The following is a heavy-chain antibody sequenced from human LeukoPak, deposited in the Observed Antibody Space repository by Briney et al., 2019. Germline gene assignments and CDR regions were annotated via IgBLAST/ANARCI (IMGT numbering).Heavy chain of an antibody. Sequence: PSETLSLTCTVSGGSISSGSYYWSWIRQPAGKGLEWIGEINHSGSTNYNPSLKSRVTISVDTSRNQFSLKLSSVTAADTAVYYCARLPWGMYNSSWWGQGTLVTVSS. J-gene: IGHJ4*02. D-gene: IGHD6-13*01. CDR1: GGSISSGSYY. CDR2: INHSGST. V-gene: IGHV4-61*10. CDR3: ARLPWGMYNSSW.